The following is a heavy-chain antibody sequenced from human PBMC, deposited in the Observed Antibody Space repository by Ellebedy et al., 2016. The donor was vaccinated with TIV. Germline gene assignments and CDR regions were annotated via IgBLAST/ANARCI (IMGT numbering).Heavy chain of an antibody. V-gene: IGHV3-66*01. Sequence: GESLKISCAASGFSVSDNYMSWIRQAPGKGLEWVSVLYGSGPTYHAHSVRGRFTISRDTLKNTLNLQMNSLRAEDTAVYFCARAVEMPKSPPSDAFDIWGQGTMVTVSS. J-gene: IGHJ3*02. CDR1: GFSVSDNY. CDR3: ARAVEMPKSPPSDAFDI. CDR2: LYGSGPT. D-gene: IGHD5-24*01.